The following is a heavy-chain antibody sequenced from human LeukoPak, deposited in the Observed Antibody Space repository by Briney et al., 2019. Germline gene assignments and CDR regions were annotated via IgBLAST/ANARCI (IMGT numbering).Heavy chain of an antibody. Sequence: SETLSLTCTVSGGSISSYYWSWIRQPPGKGLEWIGYIYYSGSTNYNPSLKSRLTISVDTSKNQFSLKLNSVTATDTAVYYCARGANWFDPWGQGTLVTISS. CDR2: IYYSGST. V-gene: IGHV4-59*01. CDR3: ARGANWFDP. CDR1: GGSISSYY. J-gene: IGHJ5*02.